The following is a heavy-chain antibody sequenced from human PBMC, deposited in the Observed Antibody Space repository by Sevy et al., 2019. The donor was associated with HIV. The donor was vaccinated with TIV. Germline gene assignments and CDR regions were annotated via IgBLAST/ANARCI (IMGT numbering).Heavy chain of an antibody. Sequence: GGSLRLSCAASGITFSNTWMSWVRQAPGKGLEWLGRIKRKTDSGTTDYAAPVKGRFTISRDDSKNTLHLQMNGLKTEDTAVYYCTTEGLYCSDGICHSEGFDYWGQGTLVTVSS. V-gene: IGHV3-15*01. D-gene: IGHD2-15*01. J-gene: IGHJ4*02. CDR2: IKRKTDSGTT. CDR1: GITFSNTW. CDR3: TTEGLYCSDGICHSEGFDY.